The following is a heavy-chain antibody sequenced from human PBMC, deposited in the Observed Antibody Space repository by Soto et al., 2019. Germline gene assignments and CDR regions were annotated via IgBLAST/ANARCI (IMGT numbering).Heavy chain of an antibody. V-gene: IGHV3-21*01. D-gene: IGHD2-2*01. J-gene: IGHJ6*02. CDR1: GFTFSSYS. Sequence: PGGSLRLSCAASGFTFSSYSMNWVRQAPGKGLEWVSSISGSSSYIYYADSVKGRFTISRDNAKNSLYLQMNSLRAEDTAVYYCARNRYCSSTSCYYYGMDVWGQGTTVTVSS. CDR3: ARNRYCSSTSCYYYGMDV. CDR2: ISGSSSYI.